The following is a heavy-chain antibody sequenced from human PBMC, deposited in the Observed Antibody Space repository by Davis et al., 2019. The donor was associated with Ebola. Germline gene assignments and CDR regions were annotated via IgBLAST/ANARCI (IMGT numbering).Heavy chain of an antibody. J-gene: IGHJ4*02. D-gene: IGHD3-16*02. V-gene: IGHV3-48*03. CDR3: ARGDRDDYVWGSYRRYFDY. Sequence: GESLKISCAASGFTFSSYEMNWVRQAPGKGLEWISYISSSGSTIYYADSVKGRFTISRDNAKNSLYLQMNSLRAKDTAVYYCARGDRDDYVWGSYRRYFDYWGQGTLVTVSS. CDR2: ISSSGSTI. CDR1: GFTFSSYE.